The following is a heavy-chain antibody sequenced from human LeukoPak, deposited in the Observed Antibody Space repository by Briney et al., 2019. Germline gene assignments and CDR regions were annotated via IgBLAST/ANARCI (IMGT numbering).Heavy chain of an antibody. CDR2: IYYSGGT. Sequence: SETLSLTCTVSGGSISSYYWSWIRQPPGKGLEWIGYIYYSGGTNYNPSLKSRVTISVDTSKNQFSLKLSSVTAADTAVYYCAREGGSYFDYWGQGTLVTVSS. D-gene: IGHD1-26*01. V-gene: IGHV4-59*01. CDR1: GGSISSYY. CDR3: AREGGSYFDY. J-gene: IGHJ4*02.